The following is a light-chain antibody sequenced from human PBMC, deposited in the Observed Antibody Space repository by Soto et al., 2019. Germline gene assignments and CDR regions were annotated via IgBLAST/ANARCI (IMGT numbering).Light chain of an antibody. Sequence: EIELTQAPCSLSVSLGGRATITCRASQTVRNNYLAWYQQKPGQAPRLLIYDASSRATGIPDRFSGGGSGTYCTLTNTILDPEHFVVDYSHHFSINPPTCGGGPKWRS. CDR1: QTVRNNY. CDR2: DAS. J-gene: IGKJ4*01. CDR3: HHFSINPPT. V-gene: IGKV3-20*01.